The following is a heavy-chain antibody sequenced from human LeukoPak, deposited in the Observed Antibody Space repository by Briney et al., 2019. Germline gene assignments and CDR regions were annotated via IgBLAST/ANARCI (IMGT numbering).Heavy chain of an antibody. CDR1: GGSMSSSTYY. D-gene: IGHD6-6*01. CDR2: IYYSGSS. V-gene: IGHV4-39*01. CDR3: ARQLRVAARPFDY. Sequence: SESLSLTCTVSGGSMSSSTYYWGWIRQPPGKGLEWIGSIYYSGSSYYNPSLKNRVTISVDTSKNQFSLKLSSVTAADTAVYYCARQLRVAARPFDYWGQGTLVTVSS. J-gene: IGHJ4*02.